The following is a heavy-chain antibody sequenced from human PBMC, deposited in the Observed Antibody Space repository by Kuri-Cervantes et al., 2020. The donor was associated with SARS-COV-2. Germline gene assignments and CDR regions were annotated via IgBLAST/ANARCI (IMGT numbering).Heavy chain of an antibody. CDR3: ARSSPAEQLVSYGWFDP. Sequence: SETLSLTCTVSGGSISSGDYYWSWIRQPPGKGLEWIGYIYYSGSTYYNPSLKSRVTISVDTSKNQFSLKLNSVTAADTAMYFCARSSPAEQLVSYGWFDPWGQGTLVTVSS. D-gene: IGHD6-6*01. CDR1: GGSISSGDYY. V-gene: IGHV4-30-4*08. J-gene: IGHJ5*02. CDR2: IYYSGST.